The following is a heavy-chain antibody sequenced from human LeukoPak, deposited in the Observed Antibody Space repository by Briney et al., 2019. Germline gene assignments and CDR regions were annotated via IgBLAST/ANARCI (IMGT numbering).Heavy chain of an antibody. CDR3: ARVTGILTGPTPYYYYYMDV. J-gene: IGHJ6*03. Sequence: ASVKVSCKVSGYTLTELSMHWVRQAPGKGLEWMGGFDPEDGETIYAQKFQGRVTITTDESTSTAYMELSSLRSEDTAVYYCARVTGILTGPTPYYYYYMDVWGKGTTVTVSS. V-gene: IGHV1-24*01. D-gene: IGHD3-9*01. CDR2: FDPEDGET. CDR1: GYTLTELS.